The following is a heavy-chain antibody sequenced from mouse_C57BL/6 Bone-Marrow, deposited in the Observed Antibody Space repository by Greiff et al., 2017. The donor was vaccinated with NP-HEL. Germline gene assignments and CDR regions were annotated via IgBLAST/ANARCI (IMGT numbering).Heavy chain of an antibody. CDR1: GYTFTSYT. V-gene: IGHV1-4*01. CDR3: ARTRWFSFDY. Sequence: QVQLKQSGAELARPGASVKMSCKASGYTFTSYTMHWVKQRPGQGLEWIGYINPSSGYTKYNQKFKDKATLTADKSSSTAYMQLSSLTSEDSAVYYCARTRWFSFDYWGQGTTLTVSS. D-gene: IGHD2-3*01. CDR2: INPSSGYT. J-gene: IGHJ2*01.